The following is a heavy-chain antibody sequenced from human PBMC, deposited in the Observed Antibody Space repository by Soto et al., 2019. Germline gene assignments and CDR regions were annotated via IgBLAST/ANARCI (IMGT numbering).Heavy chain of an antibody. V-gene: IGHV3-7*03. J-gene: IGHJ4*02. CDR1: GFTFSSYW. Sequence: EVQLVESGGGLVQPGGSLRLSCAASGFTFSSYWMSWVRQAPGKGLEWVANIKQDGSEKYYVDSVKGRFTISRDNAKNSLYLQMNSLRAEDTAVYYCARVRSASIAARPAYFDYWGQGTLVTVSS. D-gene: IGHD6-6*01. CDR3: ARVRSASIAARPAYFDY. CDR2: IKQDGSEK.